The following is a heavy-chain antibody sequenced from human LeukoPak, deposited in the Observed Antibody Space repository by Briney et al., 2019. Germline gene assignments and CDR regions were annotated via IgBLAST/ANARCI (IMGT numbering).Heavy chain of an antibody. CDR2: IYHIGST. D-gene: IGHD6-19*01. CDR1: GFSITSGYY. V-gene: IGHV4-38-2*02. J-gene: IGHJ4*02. Sequence: SETLSLTCIVSGFSITSGYYWGWIRQPPGKGLEWIGSIYHIGSTYYSPSLKSRVSLSVDTSKNQFSPKLSSVTAADTAVYSCANSPIIAVADYFGSWGQGRLVTVSS. CDR3: ANSPIIAVADYFGS.